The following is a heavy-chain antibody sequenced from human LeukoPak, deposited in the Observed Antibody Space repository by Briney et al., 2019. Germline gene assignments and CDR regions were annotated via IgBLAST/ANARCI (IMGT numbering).Heavy chain of an antibody. V-gene: IGHV3-15*01. CDR3: TTFLLWSAYRGSSWYSVYY. CDR1: GFTFSSYS. Sequence: GGSLRLSCAASGFTFSSYSMNWVRQAPGKGLEWVGRIKSKTDGGTTDYAVPVKGRFTISRDDSKNTLYLQMNSLKTEDTAVYYCTTFLLWSAYRGSSWYSVYYWGQGTLVTVSS. J-gene: IGHJ4*02. D-gene: IGHD6-13*01. CDR2: IKSKTDGGTT.